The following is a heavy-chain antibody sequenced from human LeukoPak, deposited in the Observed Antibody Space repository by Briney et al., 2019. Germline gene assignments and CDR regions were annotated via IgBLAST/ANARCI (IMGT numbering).Heavy chain of an antibody. CDR1: GFTLSSYS. J-gene: IGHJ4*02. Sequence: GVSLRLSCAASGFTLSSYSMNWVRQAPGKGLEWVSYISSSSGTIYYADSVKGRFTISRDNAKNSLYLQMNSLRAEDTAVYYCARGDDFSGDYWGQGTLVTVSS. D-gene: IGHD3-16*01. CDR2: ISSSSGTI. CDR3: ARGDDFSGDY. V-gene: IGHV3-48*01.